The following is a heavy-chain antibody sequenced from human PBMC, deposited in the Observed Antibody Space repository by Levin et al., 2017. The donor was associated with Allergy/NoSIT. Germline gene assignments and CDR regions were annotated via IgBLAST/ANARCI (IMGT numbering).Heavy chain of an antibody. J-gene: IGHJ4*02. CDR3: AREQSGSHPPYYFDY. D-gene: IGHD1-26*01. CDR2: ISSNSRTI. V-gene: IGHV3-48*02. CDR1: GFTFSSYR. Sequence: GGSLRLSCAASGFTFSSYRMNWVRQAPGKGLEWVSCISSNSRTIYYADSVKGRFTISRDNAKNSLYLQMNSLRDEDTAVYYCAREQSGSHPPYYFDYWGQGTLVTVSS.